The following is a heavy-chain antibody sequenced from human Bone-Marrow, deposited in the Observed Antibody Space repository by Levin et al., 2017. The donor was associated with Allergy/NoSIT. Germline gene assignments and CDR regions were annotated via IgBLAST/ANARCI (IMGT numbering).Heavy chain of an antibody. CDR2: VSPKTGQT. CDR3: ARATTVTSRYFDL. CDR1: GFTFTAFD. D-gene: IGHD4-17*01. V-gene: IGHV1-8*01. J-gene: IGHJ2*01. Sequence: ASVKVSCRASGFTFTAFDINWIRQAPGQGLEWLGWVSPKTGQTEYAQKFEGRVTMTRNPSTATAYMELRSLRYEDTAVYYCARATTVTSRYFDLWGRGTLVIVSS.